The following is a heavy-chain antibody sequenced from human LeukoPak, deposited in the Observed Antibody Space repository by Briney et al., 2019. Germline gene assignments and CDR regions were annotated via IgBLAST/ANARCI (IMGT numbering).Heavy chain of an antibody. CDR1: GGSISSYY. Sequence: SETLSLTCTVSGGSISSYYWSWIRQPPGKGLEWIGYIYYSGSTNYNPSLKSRVTISVDTSKNQFSLKLSSATAADTAVYYCARHMGSGWQRGRVKWFDPWGQGTLVTVSS. CDR3: ARHMGSGWQRGRVKWFDP. D-gene: IGHD6-19*01. J-gene: IGHJ5*02. V-gene: IGHV4-59*08. CDR2: IYYSGST.